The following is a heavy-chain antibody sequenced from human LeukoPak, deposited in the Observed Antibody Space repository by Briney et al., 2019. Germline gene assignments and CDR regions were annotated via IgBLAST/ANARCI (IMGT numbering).Heavy chain of an antibody. Sequence: SVKVSCKASGGTFSSYAISWVRQAPGQGLEWMGRIIPILGIANYAQKFQGRVTITADKSTSTAYMELSSLRSEDTAVYYCVRDDVAAAGQDYYYGMDVWGQGTTVTVSS. CDR2: IIPILGIA. J-gene: IGHJ6*02. CDR3: VRDDVAAAGQDYYYGMDV. V-gene: IGHV1-69*04. CDR1: GGTFSSYA. D-gene: IGHD6-13*01.